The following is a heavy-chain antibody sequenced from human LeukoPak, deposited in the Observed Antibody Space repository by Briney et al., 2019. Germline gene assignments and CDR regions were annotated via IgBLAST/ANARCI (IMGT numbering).Heavy chain of an antibody. Sequence: ASVKVSCKASGYTFTSYYMHWVRQAPGQGLEWMGIINPSGGSTSYAQKFQGRVTMTRDTSTSTAYMELGSLRSEDTAVYYCARGHGYSYGKGSYFDYWGQGTLVTVSS. CDR3: ARGHGYSYGKGSYFDY. CDR2: INPSGGST. CDR1: GYTFTSYY. D-gene: IGHD5-18*01. J-gene: IGHJ4*02. V-gene: IGHV1-46*01.